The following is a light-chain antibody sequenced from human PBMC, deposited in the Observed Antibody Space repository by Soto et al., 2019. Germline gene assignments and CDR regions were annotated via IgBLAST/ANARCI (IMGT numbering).Light chain of an antibody. Sequence: QSVLTQPPSVSGAPGQWVTISFTGTRSNFGAGFDVHWYQQLPGTAPKLLIYGISNRPSGVPDRFSGSKSGTSASLAIAGLLAEDEADYYCQSYDSSLSGYVFGTGTKLTVL. CDR2: GIS. J-gene: IGLJ1*01. V-gene: IGLV1-40*01. CDR3: QSYDSSLSGYV. CDR1: RSNFGAGFD.